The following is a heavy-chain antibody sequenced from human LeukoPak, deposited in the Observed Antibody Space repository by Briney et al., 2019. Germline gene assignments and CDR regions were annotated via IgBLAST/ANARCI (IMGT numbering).Heavy chain of an antibody. Sequence: GGSLRLSCVASGFTFSSYGMHWVRQAPGKGLEWVAFIQYDESNKYYADSVKGRFTISRDNSKNTLDLQMNSLRAEDTAVYYCAKDTRDSSGLNFFDYWGQGTLVTVSS. V-gene: IGHV3-30*02. CDR1: GFTFSSYG. J-gene: IGHJ4*02. D-gene: IGHD3-22*01. CDR3: AKDTRDSSGLNFFDY. CDR2: IQYDESNK.